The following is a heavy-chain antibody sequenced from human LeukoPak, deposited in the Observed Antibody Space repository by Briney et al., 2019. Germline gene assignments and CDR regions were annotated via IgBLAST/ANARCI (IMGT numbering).Heavy chain of an antibody. Sequence: SETLSLTCTVSGGSISSYYWSWIRQSPGKGLECIGYIHYTGSTNYNPSLGSRVSMSIDTSKNHFSLKMTSVTAADTALYYCAKGVTSRDFESWGQGTLVTVSS. CDR1: GGSISSYY. D-gene: IGHD2-21*02. J-gene: IGHJ4*02. CDR2: IHYTGST. V-gene: IGHV4-59*12. CDR3: AKGVTSRDFES.